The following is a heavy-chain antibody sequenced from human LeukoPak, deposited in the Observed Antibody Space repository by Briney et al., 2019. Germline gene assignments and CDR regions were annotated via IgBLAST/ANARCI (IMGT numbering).Heavy chain of an antibody. CDR1: GFSLSTSGVG. Sequence: SGPTLLKPTPTLTLTCTFSGFSLSTSGVGVGWIRQPPGKALEWLTIIYWDDDKRYSPSLKSRLTITRDTSKNQVVLTMTNMDPVDTATYYCALRHETDGSLDYWGQGTLVTVSS. D-gene: IGHD1-14*01. CDR2: IYWDDDK. V-gene: IGHV2-5*02. CDR3: ALRHETDGSLDY. J-gene: IGHJ4*02.